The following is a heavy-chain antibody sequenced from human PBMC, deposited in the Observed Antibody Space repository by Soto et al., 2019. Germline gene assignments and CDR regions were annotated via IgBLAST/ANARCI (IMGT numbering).Heavy chain of an antibody. Sequence: PGGSLRLSCAASGFTFSSYGMHWVRQAPGKGLEWVAVIWYDGSNKYYADSVKGRFTISRDNSKNTLYLQMNSLRAEDTAVYYCASSLWFGELYMDVWGQGTTVTVSS. D-gene: IGHD3-10*01. J-gene: IGHJ6*02. V-gene: IGHV3-33*01. CDR3: ASSLWFGELYMDV. CDR1: GFTFSSYG. CDR2: IWYDGSNK.